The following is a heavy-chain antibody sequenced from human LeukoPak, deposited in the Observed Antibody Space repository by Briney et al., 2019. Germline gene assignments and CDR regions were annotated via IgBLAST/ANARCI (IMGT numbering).Heavy chain of an antibody. CDR3: AKVGATPFDY. J-gene: IGHJ4*02. Sequence: PGGSLRVSCAASGFTFSSYAMSWVRQARGKGLEWVSAISGSGGSTYYADSVKGRFTISRDNSKNTLHLQMNSLRAEDTAVYYCAKVGATPFDYWGQGTLVTVSS. D-gene: IGHD1-26*01. V-gene: IGHV3-23*01. CDR1: GFTFSSYA. CDR2: ISGSGGST.